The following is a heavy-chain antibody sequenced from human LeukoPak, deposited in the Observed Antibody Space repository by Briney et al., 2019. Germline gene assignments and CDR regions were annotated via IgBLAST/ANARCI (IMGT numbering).Heavy chain of an antibody. V-gene: IGHV3-48*04. D-gene: IGHD3-22*01. CDR3: ARTPTYYYDSSGLNWFDP. Sequence: GGSLRLSCAASGFTFSSYSMNWVRQAPGKGLEWVSYISSSSSTIYYADSVKGRFTISRDNAKNSLYLQMNSLRAEDTAVYYCARTPTYYYDSSGLNWFDPWGQGTLVTVSS. J-gene: IGHJ5*02. CDR2: ISSSSSTI. CDR1: GFTFSSYS.